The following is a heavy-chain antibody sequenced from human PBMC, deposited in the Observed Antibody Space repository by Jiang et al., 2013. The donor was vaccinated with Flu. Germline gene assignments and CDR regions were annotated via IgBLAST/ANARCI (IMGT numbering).Heavy chain of an antibody. Sequence: SGAEVKKPGASVKVSCKTSGYTFISYGMHWVRQAPGQRLEWMGWITGNGDTEYSQKFQGRVTITRDTFASTAYMELSSLRSEDTAVYYCVKEDGYNSVPLQYWGQGTLVTVSS. J-gene: IGHJ4*02. CDR1: GYTFISYG. V-gene: IGHV1-3*01. CDR3: VKEDGYNSVPLQY. D-gene: IGHD5-24*01. CDR2: ITGNGDT.